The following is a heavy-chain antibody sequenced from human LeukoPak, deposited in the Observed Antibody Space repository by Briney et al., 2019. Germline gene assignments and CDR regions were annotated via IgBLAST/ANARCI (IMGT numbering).Heavy chain of an antibody. V-gene: IGHV1-18*01. Sequence: RGASVKVSCKASGYTFTNYGITWVRQASGQGIEWMGWISAYTGKTNSAQKLQGRVTMTTDTSTSTVYMELSSLRSEDTAVYYCARVGYYGSGSYLYWGQGTLVTVSS. CDR3: ARVGYYGSGSYLY. J-gene: IGHJ4*02. CDR1: GYTFTNYG. D-gene: IGHD3-10*01. CDR2: ISAYTGKT.